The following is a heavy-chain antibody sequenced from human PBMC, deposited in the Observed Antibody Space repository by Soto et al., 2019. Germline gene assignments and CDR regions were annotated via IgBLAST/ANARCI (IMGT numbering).Heavy chain of an antibody. D-gene: IGHD1-1*01. J-gene: IGHJ4*02. Sequence: QVHLVQSGAEVKKPGASVKVSCKGSGYTFTSYGITWVRQAPGQGLEWMGWMSAPNGNTDYAQKLQGRVTVTRDTSTSPAYMALRSLRSDDTAVYYCARGRYGDYWGQGALVTVSS. CDR1: GYTFTSYG. CDR2: MSAPNGNT. CDR3: ARGRYGDY. V-gene: IGHV1-18*01.